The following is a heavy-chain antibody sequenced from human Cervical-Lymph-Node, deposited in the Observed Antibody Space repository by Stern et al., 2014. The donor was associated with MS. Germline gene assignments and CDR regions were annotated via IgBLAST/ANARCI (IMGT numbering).Heavy chain of an antibody. CDR1: GGSISSGGYS. CDR3: ARSSTVTPNAFDI. J-gene: IGHJ3*02. Sequence: QVQLQESGSGLVKPSQTLSLTCAVSGGSISSGGYSWIWIRQPPGKGLEWIGYIYQSGTTDYNRTLKSRVAIAVDRSKNQFSLKLSSVTAADTAVYYCARSSTVTPNAFDIWGQGTMVTVSS. V-gene: IGHV4-30-2*01. CDR2: IYQSGTT. D-gene: IGHD4-17*01.